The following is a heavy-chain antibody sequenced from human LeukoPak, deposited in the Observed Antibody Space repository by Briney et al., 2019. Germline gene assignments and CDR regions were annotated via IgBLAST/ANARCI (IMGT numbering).Heavy chain of an antibody. V-gene: IGHV3-30*18. CDR2: ISYDGSNE. D-gene: IGHD2-2*01. Sequence: GGSLRLSCAASGFTFSSYGMHWVRQAPGKGLEWVAVISYDGSNEYYADSVKGRFTISRDNSKNTLYLQMNSLRAEDTAVYYCAKNGAVVPAAMLDYWGQGTLVTVSS. CDR3: AKNGAVVPAAMLDY. J-gene: IGHJ4*02. CDR1: GFTFSSYG.